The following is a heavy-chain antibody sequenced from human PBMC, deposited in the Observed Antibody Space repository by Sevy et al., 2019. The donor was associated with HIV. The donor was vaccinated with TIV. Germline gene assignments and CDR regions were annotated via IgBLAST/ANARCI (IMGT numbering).Heavy chain of an antibody. J-gene: IGHJ2*01. CDR3: AKDPAGWYFDL. CDR2: ITGSGGST. V-gene: IGHV3-23*01. Sequence: GGSLRLSCAASGFIFNTYAMHWVRQAPGKGLEWVSAITGSGGSTYYAHSVKGRFTISRDNSKNTLYLQMNSLRAEDTAVYYCAKDPAGWYFDLWGRGTLVTVSS. CDR1: GFIFNTYA.